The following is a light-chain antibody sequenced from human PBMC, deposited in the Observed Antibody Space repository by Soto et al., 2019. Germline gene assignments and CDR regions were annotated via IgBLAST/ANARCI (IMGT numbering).Light chain of an antibody. CDR3: GTWDTTMSGLL. J-gene: IGLJ2*01. Sequence: QSVLTQPPSASAAPGQRVTISCSGTISNIGDNHVSWYQQVPGKAPKLLIYDNNKRPSGIPDRFSGSWSGTSATLAITGLQTGDEADYICGTWDTTMSGLLFGGGTKLTVL. V-gene: IGLV1-51*01. CDR1: ISNIGDNH. CDR2: DNN.